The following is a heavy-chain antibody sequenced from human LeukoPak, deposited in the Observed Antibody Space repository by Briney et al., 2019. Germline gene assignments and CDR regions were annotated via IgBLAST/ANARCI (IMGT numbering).Heavy chain of an antibody. V-gene: IGHV4-34*01. Sequence: ESSETLSLTCAVYGGSFSGYYWSWIRQPPGKGLEWIGEINHSGSTNYNPSLKSRVTISVDTSKNQFSLKLSSVTAADTAVYYCARGGVVVAATFGFDPWGQGTLVTVSS. D-gene: IGHD2-15*01. J-gene: IGHJ5*02. CDR1: GGSFSGYY. CDR3: ARGGVVVAATFGFDP. CDR2: INHSGST.